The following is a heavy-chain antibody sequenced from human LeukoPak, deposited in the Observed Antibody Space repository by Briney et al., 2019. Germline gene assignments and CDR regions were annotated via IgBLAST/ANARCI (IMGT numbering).Heavy chain of an antibody. Sequence: SQTLSLTCTVSGASISSGGYYWSWIRQHPGKGLEWIGYIYYSGSANYKPSLKSRVILSVDTSNNQFSLKLSSVTAADTAVYYCARSYGSGSIYGMDVWGKGTTVTVSS. D-gene: IGHD3-10*01. CDR2: IYYSGSA. J-gene: IGHJ6*04. CDR3: ARSYGSGSIYGMDV. V-gene: IGHV4-31*03. CDR1: GASISSGGYY.